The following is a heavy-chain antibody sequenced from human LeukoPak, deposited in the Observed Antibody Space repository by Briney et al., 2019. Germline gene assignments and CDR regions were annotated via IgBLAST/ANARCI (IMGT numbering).Heavy chain of an antibody. J-gene: IGHJ4*02. D-gene: IGHD5-18*01. CDR2: ISSASTYI. Sequence: GGSLRLSCAASGFTFSSYSMNWVRQAPGKGLEWVSSISSASTYIYYADSVKGRFTISRDNAKNSLYLQMNSLRAEDTAMYYCARLVWDTTMADGDIDSWGQGTLLIVSS. V-gene: IGHV3-21*01. CDR1: GFTFSSYS. CDR3: ARLVWDTTMADGDIDS.